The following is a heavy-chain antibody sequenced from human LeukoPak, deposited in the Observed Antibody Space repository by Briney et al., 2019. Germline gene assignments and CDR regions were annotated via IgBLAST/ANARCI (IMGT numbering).Heavy chain of an antibody. CDR3: ARVRDTAKFDY. CDR1: GGSISSGGYS. Sequence: SETLSLTCAVSGGSISSGGYSWSWIRQPPGKGLEWIGYIYHSGSTYYNPSLKSRVTISVDRSKNQFSLKLSSVTAAGTAVYYCARVRDTAKFDYWGQGTLVTVSS. D-gene: IGHD5-18*01. CDR2: IYHSGST. V-gene: IGHV4-30-2*01. J-gene: IGHJ4*02.